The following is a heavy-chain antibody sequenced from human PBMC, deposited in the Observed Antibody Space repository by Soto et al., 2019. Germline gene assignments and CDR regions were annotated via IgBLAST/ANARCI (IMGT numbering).Heavy chain of an antibody. J-gene: IGHJ4*02. Sequence: GGSLRLSCAASGFTFSNAWMSWVRQAPGKGLEWVGRIKSKTDGGTTDYAAPVKGRFAISRDDSKNTLYLQMNSLKTEDTAVYYCTTGDSGSYPSIDYWGQGTLVTVSS. D-gene: IGHD1-26*01. CDR3: TTGDSGSYPSIDY. V-gene: IGHV3-15*01. CDR2: IKSKTDGGTT. CDR1: GFTFSNAW.